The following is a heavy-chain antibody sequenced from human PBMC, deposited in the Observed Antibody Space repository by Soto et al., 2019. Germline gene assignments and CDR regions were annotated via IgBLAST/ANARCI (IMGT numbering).Heavy chain of an antibody. CDR2: IGESGTPT. J-gene: IGHJ6*02. Sequence: GGSLRLSCAASGFTFSSYSMNWVRQAPGKGLEWVSLIGESGTPTYYADSVKGRFTISRDNSGNTLFLEMYSLRAEDTAVYYCARYIPGVRYYGMDVWGQGTTVTVSS. D-gene: IGHD2-2*01. CDR3: ARYIPGVRYYGMDV. V-gene: IGHV3-23*01. CDR1: GFTFSSYS.